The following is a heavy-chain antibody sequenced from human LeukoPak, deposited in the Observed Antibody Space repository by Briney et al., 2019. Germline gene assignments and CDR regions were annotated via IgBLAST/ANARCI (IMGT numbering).Heavy chain of an antibody. CDR3: AKDRWAATAPYWFSLPAIPEK. D-gene: IGHD2-2*01. CDR1: GFTFSSYG. CDR2: ISGSGGST. V-gene: IGHV3-23*01. J-gene: IGHJ4*02. Sequence: GGSLRLSCAASGFTFSSYGMSWVRQAPGKGLEWVSAISGSGGSTYYADSVKGRFTISRDNSKNTLYLQMNSLRAEDTAVYYCAKDRWAATAPYWFSLPAIPEKWGQGTLVTVSS.